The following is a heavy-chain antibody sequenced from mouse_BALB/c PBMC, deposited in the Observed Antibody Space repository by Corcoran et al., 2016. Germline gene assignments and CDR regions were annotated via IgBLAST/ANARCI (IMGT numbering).Heavy chain of an antibody. J-gene: IGHJ4*01. CDR3: ARAPLHYYAIDY. CDR1: GYTFTNYG. D-gene: IGHD6-1*01. Sequence: QIQLVQSGPELKKPGETVKISCKASGYTFTNYGMNWVKQAPGKGLKWMGWINTYTGEPTYADDFKGRFAFSLETSASTAYLQINNLKNEDTATYFCARAPLHYYAIDYWGQGTSVTVSS. CDR2: INTYTGEP. V-gene: IGHV9-3-1*01.